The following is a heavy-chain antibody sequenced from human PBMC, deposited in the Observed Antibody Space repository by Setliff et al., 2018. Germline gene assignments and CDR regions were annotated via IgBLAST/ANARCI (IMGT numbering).Heavy chain of an antibody. V-gene: IGHV3-7*01. J-gene: IGHJ4*02. CDR1: GFTFSNYY. CDR3: ARDHIYRGGSWYDYFDS. Sequence: PGGSLRLSCAASGFTFSNYYMTWVRQAPGKGLEWVANIKEDGGEQYYVDSVKGRFTISRDNAENSLYLQMNSLRAEDTAVYYCARDHIYRGGSWYDYFDSWGQGTLVTVSS. D-gene: IGHD2-15*01. CDR2: IKEDGGEQ.